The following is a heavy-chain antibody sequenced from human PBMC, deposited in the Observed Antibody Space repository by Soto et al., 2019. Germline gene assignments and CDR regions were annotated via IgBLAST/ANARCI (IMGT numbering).Heavy chain of an antibody. CDR1: GGSISSYY. D-gene: IGHD1-7*01. V-gene: IGHV4-59*08. J-gene: IGHJ5*02. CDR2: IYYSGST. Sequence: SETLSLTCTVSGGSISSYYWSWIRQPPGKGLEWIGYIYYSGSTNYNPSLKSRVTISVDTSKNQFSLKLSSVTAADTAIYYCARQYTCNYLRRLDPWSQGTWVTVSS. CDR3: ARQYTCNYLRRLDP.